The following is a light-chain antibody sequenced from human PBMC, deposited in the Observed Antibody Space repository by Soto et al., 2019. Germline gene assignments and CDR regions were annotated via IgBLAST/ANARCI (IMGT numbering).Light chain of an antibody. CDR1: QSVSSN. V-gene: IGKV3-15*01. Sequence: EIVMTQSPATLSVSPGERATLSCRASQSVSSNLAWYQQKPGQAPSLLIYGASTRSTGIPARFSGSGSGTEFTLTISSLQSEDFLVYYYQQYNNWPRLTFGGGTKVEIK. CDR3: QQYNNWPRLT. CDR2: GAS. J-gene: IGKJ4*01.